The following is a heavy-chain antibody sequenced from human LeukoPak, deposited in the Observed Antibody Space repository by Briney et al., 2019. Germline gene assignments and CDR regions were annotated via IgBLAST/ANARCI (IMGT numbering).Heavy chain of an antibody. V-gene: IGHV4-38-2*01. D-gene: IGHD2-2*01. CDR3: ARVIVVVPAAGSGYFDY. Sequence: SSETLSLTCAVSGYSISSGYYWGWIRQPPGKGLEWIGSIYHSGSTYYNPSLKSRVTISVDTSKNQFSLKLSSVTAADTAVYYCARVIVVVPAAGSGYFDYWGQGTLVTASS. J-gene: IGHJ4*02. CDR2: IYHSGST. CDR1: GYSISSGYY.